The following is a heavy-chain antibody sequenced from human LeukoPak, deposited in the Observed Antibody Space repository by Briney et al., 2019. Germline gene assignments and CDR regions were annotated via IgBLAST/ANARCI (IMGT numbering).Heavy chain of an antibody. CDR2: IYYSGSP. V-gene: IGHV4-39*01. CDR3: ARLWNTAMIKDWNSFHFDC. Sequence: SETLSLTCTVSGDSISISSYYWGWIRQPPGKGLEWIVSIYYSGSPYYNPSLKSRVTISVDTSKNQFSLKLSSVTAADTAVYYCARLWNTAMIKDWNSFHFDCWGQGSLVTVSS. J-gene: IGHJ4*02. CDR1: GDSISISSYY. D-gene: IGHD5-18*01.